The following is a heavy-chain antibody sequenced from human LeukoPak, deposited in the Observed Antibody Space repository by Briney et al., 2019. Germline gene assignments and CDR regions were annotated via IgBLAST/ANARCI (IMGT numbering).Heavy chain of an antibody. CDR2: SRSKAHTYTT. D-gene: IGHD6-19*01. CDR3: ARGYSSGYYGFDY. V-gene: IGHV3-72*01. J-gene: IGHJ4*02. Sequence: PGGSLRLSCAASGFTFSDYYMDWVRQAPGKGLEWVGRSRSKAHTYTTEYAASVKGRFTTSRDDSKNSLYLQMNSLKTEDTAVYYCARGYSSGYYGFDYWGQGTLVTVSS. CDR1: GFTFSDYY.